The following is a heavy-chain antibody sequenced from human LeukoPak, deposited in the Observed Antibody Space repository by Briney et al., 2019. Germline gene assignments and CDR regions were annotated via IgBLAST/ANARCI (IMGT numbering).Heavy chain of an antibody. CDR3: ARDRGSNNYFDH. D-gene: IGHD2-2*01. CDR2: ISSRGTAT. Sequence: GGSLRLSCLASGFTFRDYYMTWIRQAPGKGLEWISFISSRGTATDYADSVKGRFTISRDNANSSLFLQMNSLRAEDTALYYCARDRGSNNYFDHWGQGTLVTVSS. J-gene: IGHJ4*02. V-gene: IGHV3-11*01. CDR1: GFTFRDYY.